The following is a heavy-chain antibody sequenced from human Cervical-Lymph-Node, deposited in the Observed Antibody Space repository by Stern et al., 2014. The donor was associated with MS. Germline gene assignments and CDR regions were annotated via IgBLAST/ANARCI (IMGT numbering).Heavy chain of an antibody. D-gene: IGHD4-17*01. V-gene: IGHV1-69*01. J-gene: IGHJ4*02. CDR1: GVSFSNAA. CDR2: LIPIFGTA. Sequence: VQLVESGPEVQKPGSSVMVSCKASGVSFSNAATSWVRQAPGQGLEGWGGLIPIFGTANYAQKFHDRVKITADESTSTSYMELSSLTSEDTAVYFCARSIDFGDYGPLDYWGQGTLVIVSS. CDR3: ARSIDFGDYGPLDY.